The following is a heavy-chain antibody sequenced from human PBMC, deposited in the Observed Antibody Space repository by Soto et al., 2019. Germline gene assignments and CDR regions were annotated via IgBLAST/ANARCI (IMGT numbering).Heavy chain of an antibody. V-gene: IGHV1-18*01. J-gene: IGHJ3*02. CDR1: GYTFTSYG. D-gene: IGHD4-17*01. CDR2: ISAYNGNT. CDR3: ARVPHDYGDYAAFDI. Sequence: ASVKVSCKASGYTFTSYGISWVRQAPGQGLEWMGWISAYNGNTNYAQKLQGRVTMTTDTSTSTAYMELRSLRSDDTAVYYCARVPHDYGDYAAFDIWGQGTMVTVSS.